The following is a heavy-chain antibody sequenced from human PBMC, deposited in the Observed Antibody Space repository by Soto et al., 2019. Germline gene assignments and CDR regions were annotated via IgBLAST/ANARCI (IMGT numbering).Heavy chain of an antibody. D-gene: IGHD2-2*01. V-gene: IGHV3-23*01. CDR3: ANRGYCSSTSCYALDWYFDL. J-gene: IGHJ2*01. Sequence: EVQLLESGGGLVQPGGSLRLSCAASGFTFSSYAMSWVRQAPGKGLEWVSAISGSGGSTDYADSVKGRFTISRDNSKNTLYLQMNSLRAEDTAVYYCANRGYCSSTSCYALDWYFDLWGRGTLVTVSS. CDR1: GFTFSSYA. CDR2: ISGSGGST.